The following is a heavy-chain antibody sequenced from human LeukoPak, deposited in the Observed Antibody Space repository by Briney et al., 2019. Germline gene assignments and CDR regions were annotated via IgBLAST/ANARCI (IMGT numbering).Heavy chain of an antibody. Sequence: YADSVKGRFSISRDNAKNSLFLQMNSLRAEDTAVYYCARANRKVVPAATGSQDFDYWGQGTLVTVSS. D-gene: IGHD2-2*01. V-gene: IGHV3-11*05. CDR3: ARANRKVVPAATGSQDFDY. J-gene: IGHJ4*02.